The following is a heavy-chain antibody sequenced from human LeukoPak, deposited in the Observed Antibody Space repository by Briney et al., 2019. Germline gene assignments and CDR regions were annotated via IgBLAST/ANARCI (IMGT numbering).Heavy chain of an antibody. Sequence: GGSLRLSCAASGFTFSSYSMTWVRQAPGKGLEWVSSISSSSTYIYYADSMKGRFTISRDNAKNSLYLQMNSLRAEDTAVYYCARANWNDSPDYWGQGTLVTVSS. CDR1: GFTFSSYS. J-gene: IGHJ4*02. V-gene: IGHV3-21*01. CDR2: ISSSSTYI. D-gene: IGHD1-20*01. CDR3: ARANWNDSPDY.